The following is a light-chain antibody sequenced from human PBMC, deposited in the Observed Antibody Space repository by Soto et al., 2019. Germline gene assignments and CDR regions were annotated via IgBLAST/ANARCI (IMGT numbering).Light chain of an antibody. J-gene: IGKJ2*01. CDR1: QSISNW. Sequence: DIQMTQSTSTLSASVGDRVTITCRASQSISNWLAWYQQKPGKAPKLLIYKVSTLESGLPYRFSGSGSGTEFSLTISSLQPDDLVTRYCQQYDSFLYTFGQGTKLEIK. V-gene: IGKV1-5*03. CDR3: QQYDSFLYT. CDR2: KVS.